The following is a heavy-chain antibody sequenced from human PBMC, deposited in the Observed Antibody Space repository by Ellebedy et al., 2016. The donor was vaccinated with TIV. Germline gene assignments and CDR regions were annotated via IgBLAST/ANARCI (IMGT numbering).Heavy chain of an antibody. CDR3: ATEGRSSYYYYGMDV. CDR1: GGSISSSSYY. CDR2: IYYSGST. Sequence: SETLSLXXTVSGGSISSSSYYWGWIRQPPGKGLEWIGSIYYSGSTYYNPSLKSRVTISVDTSKNQFSLKLSSVTAADTAVYYCATEGRSSYYYYGMDVWGQGTTVTVSS. D-gene: IGHD6-6*01. V-gene: IGHV4-39*07. J-gene: IGHJ6*02.